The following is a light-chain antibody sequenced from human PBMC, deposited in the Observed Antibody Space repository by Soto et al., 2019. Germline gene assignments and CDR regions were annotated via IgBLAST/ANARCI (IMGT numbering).Light chain of an antibody. CDR3: CAFAYSRVA. CDR2: EAT. CDR1: SSDVGAYDL. J-gene: IGLJ3*02. Sequence: QSALTQPASVSGSPGQSITISCTGTSSDVGAYDLVSWYQHHPGKVPKLIIYEATKWPSGVSHRFSGSKSGSTASLTISGLQAEDEADYYCCAFAYSRVAFGRGTKLTVL. V-gene: IGLV2-23*01.